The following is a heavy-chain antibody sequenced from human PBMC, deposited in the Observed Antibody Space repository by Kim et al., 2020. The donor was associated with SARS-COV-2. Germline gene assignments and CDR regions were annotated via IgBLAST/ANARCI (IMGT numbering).Heavy chain of an antibody. CDR2: INHSGST. D-gene: IGHD3-10*01. V-gene: IGHV4-34*01. CDR1: GGSFSGYY. Sequence: SETLSLTCAVYGGSFSGYYWSWIRQPPGKGLEWIGEINHSGSTNYNTSLKSRVTISVDTSKNQFSLKLSSVTAADTAVYYCASARFRITMVRGVYYYYYYGMDVWGQGTTVTVSS. CDR3: ASARFRITMVRGVYYYYYYGMDV. J-gene: IGHJ6*02.